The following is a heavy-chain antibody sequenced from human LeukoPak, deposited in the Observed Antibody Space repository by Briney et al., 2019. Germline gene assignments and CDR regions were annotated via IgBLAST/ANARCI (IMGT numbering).Heavy chain of an antibody. Sequence: ASVKVSCKPSGYTFTSYDINWVRQATGQGLEWLGWMNPNSGNTGYAQKFRGRVTITRNTSISTAYMELNSLRSEDTAVYYCARVRDDSSGYRSLEYWGQGTLVTVSS. V-gene: IGHV1-8*03. D-gene: IGHD3-22*01. CDR1: GYTFTSYD. J-gene: IGHJ4*02. CDR3: ARVRDDSSGYRSLEY. CDR2: MNPNSGNT.